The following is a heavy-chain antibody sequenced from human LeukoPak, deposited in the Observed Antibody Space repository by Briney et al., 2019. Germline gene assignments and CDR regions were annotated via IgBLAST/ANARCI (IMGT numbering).Heavy chain of an antibody. Sequence: ASVKVSCTASGYTFTGYYMHWVRQAPGQGLEWMGWINPNSGGTNYAQKFQGRVTMTRDTSISTAYMELSRLRSDDTAVYYCARVSMELYYYYYYMDVWGKGTTVTVSS. D-gene: IGHD2/OR15-2a*01. V-gene: IGHV1-2*02. CDR2: INPNSGGT. CDR1: GYTFTGYY. J-gene: IGHJ6*03. CDR3: ARVSMELYYYYYYMDV.